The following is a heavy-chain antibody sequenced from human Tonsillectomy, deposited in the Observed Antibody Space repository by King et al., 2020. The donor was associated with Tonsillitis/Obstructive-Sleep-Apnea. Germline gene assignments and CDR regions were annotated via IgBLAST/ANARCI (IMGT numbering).Heavy chain of an antibody. J-gene: IGHJ4*02. D-gene: IGHD2-2*01. Sequence: VQLVESGGGLVQPGGSLRLSCAASGFTFSSYAMSWVRQAPGKGLEWVSAFSGSGGSTYYADSVKGRFTISRDNSKNTLYLQMNSLRAEDTAVYYCAKSYCSSTSCYVDYHFDYWGQGTLVNVSS. CDR3: AKSYCSSTSCYVDYHFDY. V-gene: IGHV3-23*04. CDR1: GFTFSSYA. CDR2: FSGSGGST.